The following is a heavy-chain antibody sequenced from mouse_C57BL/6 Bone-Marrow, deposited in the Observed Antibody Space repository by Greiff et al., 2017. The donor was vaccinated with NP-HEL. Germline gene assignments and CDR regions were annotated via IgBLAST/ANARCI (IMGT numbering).Heavy chain of an antibody. D-gene: IGHD1-1*01. CDR3: ARWITTVVDYFDY. J-gene: IGHJ2*01. Sequence: QVQLQQPGAELVKPGASVKLSCKASGYTFTSYWMQWVKQRPGQGLEWIGEIDPSGSYTNYNQKFKGKATLTVDKSSSTAYKQRSSLTSEDSAFYYCARWITTVVDYFDYWGQGTTLTVSS. V-gene: IGHV1-50*01. CDR1: GYTFTSYW. CDR2: IDPSGSYT.